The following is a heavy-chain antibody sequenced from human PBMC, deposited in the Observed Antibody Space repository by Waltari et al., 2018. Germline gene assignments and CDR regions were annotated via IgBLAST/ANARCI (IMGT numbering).Heavy chain of an antibody. CDR1: GDSISSSPYY. J-gene: IGHJ4*02. D-gene: IGHD3-9*01. CDR3: ARDFTVRYFDWLSQGDLYYFDN. Sequence: QLQESGPGLMKTSETLSLTCTVPGDSISSSPYYWGWIRQPPGKGLEWIGSIYYSGNTYYNPSLKSRATVAVDTSKNQFSLNLISVTAADTAVYFCARDFTVRYFDWLSQGDLYYFDNWGQGTLVTVSP. V-gene: IGHV4-39*07. CDR2: IYYSGNT.